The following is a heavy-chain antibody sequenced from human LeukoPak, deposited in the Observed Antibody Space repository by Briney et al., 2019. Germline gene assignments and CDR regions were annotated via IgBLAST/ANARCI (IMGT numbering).Heavy chain of an antibody. D-gene: IGHD4-17*01. V-gene: IGHV7-4-1*02. Sequence: GASVKVSCKASGYTFTSYAMNWVRQAPGQGLEWMGWINTNTGNPTYAQGFTGRFVFSLDTSVSTAYLQISSLKAEDTAVYYCASKYDYGDSDHDAFDIWGQGTMVTVSS. J-gene: IGHJ3*02. CDR3: ASKYDYGDSDHDAFDI. CDR2: INTNTGNP. CDR1: GYTFTSYA.